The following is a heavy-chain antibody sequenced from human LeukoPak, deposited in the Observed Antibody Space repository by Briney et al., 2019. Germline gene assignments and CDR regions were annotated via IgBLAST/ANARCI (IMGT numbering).Heavy chain of an antibody. V-gene: IGHV3-74*01. Sequence: GGSLRLSCAASGFTFSNHWMHWVRQAPGKGLMWVLRINRDGSRTDYADSVKGRFTISRDDAKDSLYLQVNSLRAEDTAVYFCARGGSDTAMAHDYWGQGTLVTVSS. CDR3: ARGGSDTAMAHDY. CDR1: GFTFSNHW. CDR2: INRDGSRT. D-gene: IGHD5-18*01. J-gene: IGHJ4*02.